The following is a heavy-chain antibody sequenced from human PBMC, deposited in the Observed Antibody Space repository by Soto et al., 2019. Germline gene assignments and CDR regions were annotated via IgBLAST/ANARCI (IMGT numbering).Heavy chain of an antibody. V-gene: IGHV3-23*01. CDR1: GFTVNSHA. J-gene: IGHJ6*02. D-gene: IGHD2-8*01. CDR3: TKSRRGILMVYGFGGMDV. Sequence: EVQLLESGGGVVQRGGSLRLSCAASGFTVNSHAMSWVRQAPGKGLEWVASISGSGDGTYYGDSVKGRFTISRDSSSSTLYLQINNLRGEDTAVYFCTKSRRGILMVYGFGGMDVWGQGTTVTVSS. CDR2: ISGSGDGT.